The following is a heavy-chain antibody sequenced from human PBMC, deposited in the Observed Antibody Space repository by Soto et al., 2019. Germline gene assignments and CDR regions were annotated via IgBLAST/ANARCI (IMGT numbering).Heavy chain of an antibody. J-gene: IGHJ6*02. Sequence: SETLSLTCTAYGESFNGYYWSWIRQPPGKGLEWIGEIHHSGSTNYNPSLKSRVTFSIDTSKRQFSLKVRSVTAADTAVYYCARGKRGSSWYRGEEKYYYYGMDVWGQGTPVTVS. V-gene: IGHV4-34*01. CDR3: ARGKRGSSWYRGEEKYYYYGMDV. D-gene: IGHD6-13*01. CDR2: IHHSGST. CDR1: GESFNGYY.